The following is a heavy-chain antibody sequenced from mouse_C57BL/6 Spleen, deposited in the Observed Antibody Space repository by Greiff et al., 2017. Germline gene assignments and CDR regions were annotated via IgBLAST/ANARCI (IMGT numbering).Heavy chain of an antibody. CDR3: ARKDYYGSNYAMDY. D-gene: IGHD1-1*01. J-gene: IGHJ4*01. Sequence: VQLQQSGAELVRPGTSVKVSCKASGYAFTNYLIEWVKQRPGQGLEWIGVINPGSGGTNYNEKFKGKATLTADKSSITAYMQLSSLTSEDSAVYFCARKDYYGSNYAMDYWGQGTSVTVSS. CDR1: GYAFTNYL. V-gene: IGHV1-54*01. CDR2: INPGSGGT.